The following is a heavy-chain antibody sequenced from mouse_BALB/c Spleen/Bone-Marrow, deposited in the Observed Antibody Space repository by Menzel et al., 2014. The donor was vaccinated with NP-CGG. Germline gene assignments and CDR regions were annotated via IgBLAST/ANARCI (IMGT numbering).Heavy chain of an antibody. Sequence: QVQLQQSGAELVRPGASVTLSCKASGYTFTDYEMHWLKQTPVHGLEWIGAIDPETGGTAYNQKFKGRATLTTDKSSRPAYMELRSLTSEDSAVYYCTRLDSSGYGAYWGQGTLVTVSA. D-gene: IGHD3-2*01. J-gene: IGHJ3*01. V-gene: IGHV1-15*01. CDR1: GYTFTDYE. CDR2: IDPETGGT. CDR3: TRLDSSGYGAY.